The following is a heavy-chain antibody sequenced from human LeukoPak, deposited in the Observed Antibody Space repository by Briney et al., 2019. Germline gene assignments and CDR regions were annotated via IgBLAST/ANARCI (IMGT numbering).Heavy chain of an antibody. Sequence: PGGSLRLSCAASGFTFSSYGMHWVRQAPGKGLEWVAFIRYGGSNKYYADSVKGRFTISRDNSKNTLYLQMNSLRAEDTAVYYCAKVEYSSSWYGVGSLDYWGQGTLVTVSS. CDR2: IRYGGSNK. D-gene: IGHD6-13*01. J-gene: IGHJ4*02. V-gene: IGHV3-30*02. CDR3: AKVEYSSSWYGVGSLDY. CDR1: GFTFSSYG.